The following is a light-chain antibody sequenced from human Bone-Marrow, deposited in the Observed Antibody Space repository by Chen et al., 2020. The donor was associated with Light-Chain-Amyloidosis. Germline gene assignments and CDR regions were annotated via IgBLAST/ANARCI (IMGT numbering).Light chain of an antibody. CDR2: EVT. Sequence: QSALTQPASVSGSPGQSITISCTGTSSDVGGYNHVSWYQQHPDKAPKLMVYEVTNRPACVPGRYSGSKADNTASLTISGLQTEDEADYFCSSYTITNNLVFGGGTKVTVL. V-gene: IGLV2-14*01. J-gene: IGLJ1*01. CDR1: SSDVGGYNH. CDR3: SSYTITNNLV.